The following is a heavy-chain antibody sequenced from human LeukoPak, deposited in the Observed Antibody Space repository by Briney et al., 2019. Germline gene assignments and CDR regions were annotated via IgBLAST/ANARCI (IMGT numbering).Heavy chain of an antibody. Sequence: PGGSLRLSCAASGSTFSDYYMSWIRQAPGKGLEWVSYISSSGSTIYYADSVKGRSTISRDNAKNSLYLQMNSLRAEDTAVYYCARVGYSYGYEGFFDYWGQGTLVTVSS. CDR3: ARVGYSYGYEGFFDY. D-gene: IGHD5-18*01. CDR2: ISSSGSTI. J-gene: IGHJ4*02. V-gene: IGHV3-11*04. CDR1: GSTFSDYY.